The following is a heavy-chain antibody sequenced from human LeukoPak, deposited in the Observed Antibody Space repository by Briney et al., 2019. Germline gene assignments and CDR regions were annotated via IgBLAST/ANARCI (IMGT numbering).Heavy chain of an antibody. CDR1: GGSISSSSYY. J-gene: IGHJ6*02. CDR3: ARKAFYSSGRPHNYYYGMDV. D-gene: IGHD6-19*01. Sequence: SETLSLTCTVSGGSISSSSYYWGWIRQPPGKGLEWIGSIYYSGSTYYNPSLKSRVTISVDTSKNQFSLKLSSVTAADTAVYYCARKAFYSSGRPHNYYYGMDVWGQGTRVTVSS. V-gene: IGHV4-39*01. CDR2: IYYSGST.